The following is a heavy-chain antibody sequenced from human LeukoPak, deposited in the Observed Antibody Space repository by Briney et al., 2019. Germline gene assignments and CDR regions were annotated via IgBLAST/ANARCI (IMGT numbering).Heavy chain of an antibody. V-gene: IGHV4-4*02. Sequence: PSGTLSLTCAVSGGSISSSNWWSWVRQPPGKGLGWIGEIYHSGSTNYNPSLKSRVTISVDKSKNQFSLKLSSVTAADTAVYYCARGSAAGTPSWFDYWGQGTLVTVSS. J-gene: IGHJ4*02. D-gene: IGHD6-13*01. CDR1: GGSISSSNW. CDR2: IYHSGST. CDR3: ARGSAAGTPSWFDY.